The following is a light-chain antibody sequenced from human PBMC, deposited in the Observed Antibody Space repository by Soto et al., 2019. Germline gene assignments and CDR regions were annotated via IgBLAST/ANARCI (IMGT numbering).Light chain of an antibody. J-gene: IGLJ2*01. CDR1: TGAVTSGHY. V-gene: IGLV7-46*01. CDR2: DTS. CDR3: LLSYSGDHVV. Sequence: QAVVTQEPSLTVSPGGTVTLTCGSSTGAVTSGHYPYWFQQKPGQAPRTLIYDTSNKHSWTPALFSGSLLGGKAALTLSGAQPEDEAEYYCLLSYSGDHVVFGGGTKLTVL.